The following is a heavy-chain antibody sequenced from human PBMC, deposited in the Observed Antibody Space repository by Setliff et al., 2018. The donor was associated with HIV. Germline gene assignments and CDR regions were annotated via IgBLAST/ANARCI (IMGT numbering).Heavy chain of an antibody. V-gene: IGHV4-34*01. CDR3: VKHVDSDFSGDPDWFDP. D-gene: IGHD2-15*01. CDR2: FSYNGGR. J-gene: IGHJ5*02. Sequence: SETLSLTCAVYGGSYSGYYWSWIRQPPGKGLEWIGSFSYNGGRRYTPSLKSRVTISADMSKNQFSLNLNSVTAADTAVYYCVKHVDSDFSGDPDWFDPWGQGILVTVSS. CDR1: GGSYSGYY.